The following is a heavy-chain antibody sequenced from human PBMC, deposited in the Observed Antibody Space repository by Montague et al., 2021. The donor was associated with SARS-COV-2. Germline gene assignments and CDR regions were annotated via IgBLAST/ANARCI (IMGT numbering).Heavy chain of an antibody. V-gene: IGHV4-59*08. Sequence: SETLSLTCTVSGGSITSNWWSWIRQPPGKGLEWVGYALYTGRSRSNPSLQSRVFISVDTSKNQVSLKLTSVTAADTALYYCARHRIYLGESWWGEGTLVTVSS. CDR2: ALYTGRS. D-gene: IGHD3-16*01. J-gene: IGHJ4*02. CDR3: ARHRIYLGESW. CDR1: GGSITSNW.